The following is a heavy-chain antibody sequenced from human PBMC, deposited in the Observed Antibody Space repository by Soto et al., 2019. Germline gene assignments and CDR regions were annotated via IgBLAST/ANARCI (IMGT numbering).Heavy chain of an antibody. Sequence: QSGGSLRLSCAASGFTFSGSAMHWVRQASGKGLEWVGRIRSKANSYATAYAASVKGRFSISRDDSKNTAYLQMDSLKTEDTAVYYCTRPAGLAAAGSYYYYGLDVWGQGTTVTVSS. CDR3: TRPAGLAAAGSYYYYGLDV. D-gene: IGHD6-13*01. CDR2: IRSKANSYAT. V-gene: IGHV3-73*01. J-gene: IGHJ6*02. CDR1: GFTFSGSA.